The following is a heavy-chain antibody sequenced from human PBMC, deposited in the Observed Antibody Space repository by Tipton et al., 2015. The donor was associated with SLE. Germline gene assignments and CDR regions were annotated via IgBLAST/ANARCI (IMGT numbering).Heavy chain of an antibody. CDR3: AKGIDYSLAYYFYMDV. Sequence: SLRLSCAASGFTFSSYAMSWVRQAPGKGLEWVANIKQDGIERYYVDSVKGRFTMSRDNSKNTLYLQMNSLRAEDTAVYFCAKGIDYSLAYYFYMDVWGKGTTVTVSS. CDR2: IKQDGIER. D-gene: IGHD4-11*01. V-gene: IGHV3-7*03. J-gene: IGHJ6*03. CDR1: GFTFSSYA.